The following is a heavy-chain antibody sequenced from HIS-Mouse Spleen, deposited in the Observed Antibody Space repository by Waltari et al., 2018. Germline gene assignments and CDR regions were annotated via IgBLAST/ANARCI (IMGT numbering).Heavy chain of an antibody. CDR2: IYYSGST. V-gene: IGHV4-39*07. CDR3: ARDKGLVGATDAFDI. D-gene: IGHD1-26*01. Sequence: QLQLQESGPGLVKPSETLSLTCTVSGGSISRSSYYWGWIRQPPGKGLAWIGSIYYSGSTYYNPSLKSRVTISVDTSKNQFSLKLSSVTAADTAVYYCARDKGLVGATDAFDIWGQGTMVTVSS. CDR1: GGSISRSSYY. J-gene: IGHJ3*02.